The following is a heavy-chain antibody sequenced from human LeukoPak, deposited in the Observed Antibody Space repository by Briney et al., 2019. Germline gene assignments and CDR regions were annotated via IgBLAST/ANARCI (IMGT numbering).Heavy chain of an antibody. J-gene: IGHJ4*02. D-gene: IGHD3-10*01. V-gene: IGHV1-69*15. CDR3: ASGGSGSYYNEPVDY. CDR2: IIPIFGTA. Sequence: SVKVSCKASGGTFSSYAISWVRQAPGQGLEWMGRIIPIFGTANYAQKFQGRVTITSDESTSTAYMELSSLRSEDTAVYYCASGGSGSYYNEPVDYWGQGTLVTVSS. CDR1: GGTFSSYA.